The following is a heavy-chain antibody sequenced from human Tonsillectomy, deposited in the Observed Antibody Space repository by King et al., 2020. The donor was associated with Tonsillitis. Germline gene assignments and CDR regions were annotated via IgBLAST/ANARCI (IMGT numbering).Heavy chain of an antibody. CDR2: IYHSGST. CDR3: ARDQIYYDSSGYYVYYFDY. CDR1: GYSISSGYY. V-gene: IGHV4-38-2*02. J-gene: IGHJ4*02. D-gene: IGHD3-22*01. Sequence: QLQESGPGLVKPSETLSLTCAVSGYSISSGYYWGWIRQPPGKGLEWIVSIYHSGSTYYNPSLKSRVTISVDTSKNQFSLKLSSVTAADTAVYYCARDQIYYDSSGYYVYYFDYWGQGTLVTVSS.